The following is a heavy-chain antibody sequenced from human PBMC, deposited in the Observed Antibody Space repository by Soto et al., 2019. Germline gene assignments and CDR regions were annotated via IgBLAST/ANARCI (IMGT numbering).Heavy chain of an antibody. CDR1: GGSISTGGYY. J-gene: IGHJ5*02. V-gene: IGHV4-31*03. CDR2: LYNSATT. Sequence: QVQLQESGPGLVKPSQTLSLTCTVSGGSISTGGYYWSWIRQHPGKGLEWIGYLYNSATTYYNPSLKSRVTISVDTYKNQFSLKLSSVTVADTAVYYCARDPAPWGHGALVTVSS. CDR3: ARDPAP.